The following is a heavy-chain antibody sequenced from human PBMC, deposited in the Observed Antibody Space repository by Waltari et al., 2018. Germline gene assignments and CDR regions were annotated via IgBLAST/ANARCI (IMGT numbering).Heavy chain of an antibody. Sequence: QVQLQESGPGLVKPSETLSLTCAVSGYSISSGYYWGWIRQPPGKGLEWIGSIYHSGSTYYNPSLKSRVTISVDTSKNQFSLKLSSVTAADTAVYYCTRDLREWDEAFDIWGQGTMVTVSS. CDR1: GYSISSGYY. CDR2: IYHSGST. CDR3: TRDLREWDEAFDI. D-gene: IGHD3-16*01. J-gene: IGHJ3*02. V-gene: IGHV4-38-2*02.